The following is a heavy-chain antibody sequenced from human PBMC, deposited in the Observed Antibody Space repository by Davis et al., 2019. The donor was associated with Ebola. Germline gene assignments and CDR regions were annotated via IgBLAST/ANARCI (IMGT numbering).Heavy chain of an antibody. D-gene: IGHD5-24*01. CDR2: IYYSGST. Sequence: PSETLSLTCTVSGGSISSYYWSWIRQPPGKGLEWIGYIYYSGSTNYNPSLKSRVTISVDTSKNQFSLKLSSVTAADTAVYYCARVGYGYNYFDYWGQGTLVTVSS. CDR1: GGSISSYY. J-gene: IGHJ4*02. CDR3: ARVGYGYNYFDY. V-gene: IGHV4-59*01.